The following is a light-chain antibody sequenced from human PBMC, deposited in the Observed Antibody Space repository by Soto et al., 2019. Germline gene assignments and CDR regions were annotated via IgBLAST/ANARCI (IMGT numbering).Light chain of an antibody. CDR1: QSVSSSY. CDR3: QQYGSSLTWT. V-gene: IGKV3-20*01. CDR2: GAS. J-gene: IGKJ1*01. Sequence: IVMTQSPATLSVSPGERATLSCRASQSVSSSYLAWYQQKPGQAPRLLIYGASSRATGIPDRFSGSGSGTDFTLTISGLEPEDFAVYYCQQYGSSLTWTFGQGTKVDIK.